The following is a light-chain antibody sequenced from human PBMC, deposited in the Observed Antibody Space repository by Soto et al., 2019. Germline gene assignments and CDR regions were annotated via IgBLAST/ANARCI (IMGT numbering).Light chain of an antibody. CDR2: EVS. V-gene: IGLV2-14*01. CDR1: SSDVGGYNY. J-gene: IGLJ1*01. CDR3: SSYTTISTYV. Sequence: TQPVTVSWYTGQLIAIAYTGTSSDVGGYNYVSWYQQDPGKAPKLMIYEVSNRPSGVSNRFSASKSGNPAFLTISGLQDEDDADSDSSSYTTISTYVCGPGTK.